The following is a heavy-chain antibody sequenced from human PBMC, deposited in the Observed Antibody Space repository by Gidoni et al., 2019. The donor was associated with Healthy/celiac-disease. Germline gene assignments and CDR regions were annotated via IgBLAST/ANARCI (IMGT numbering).Heavy chain of an antibody. Sequence: EVQLVESGGGLVKPGGSLRLSCAASGFTFSSYSMNWVRQAPGKGLEWVSSISSSSSYIYYADSVKGRFTISRDNAKNSLYLQMNSLRAEDTAVYYCARVSSGSWGATSNNFQHWGQGTLVTVSS. D-gene: IGHD1-26*01. CDR1: GFTFSSYS. V-gene: IGHV3-21*01. J-gene: IGHJ1*01. CDR3: ARVSSGSWGATSNNFQH. CDR2: ISSSSSYI.